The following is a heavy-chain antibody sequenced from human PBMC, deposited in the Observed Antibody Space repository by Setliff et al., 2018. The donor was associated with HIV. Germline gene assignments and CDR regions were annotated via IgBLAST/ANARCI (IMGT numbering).Heavy chain of an antibody. CDR3: AKERLYGSGRAFDY. V-gene: IGHV3-23*01. CDR1: GFTFSDYT. Sequence: PSETLSLSCAASGFTFSDYTMSWVRQAPGKGLEWVSSISYNGGTTYYADSVKGRFTISRDNFKNTLYLQMDSLRAEDTALYYCAKERLYGSGRAFDYWGQGTLVTVSS. CDR2: ISYNGGTT. D-gene: IGHD3-10*01. J-gene: IGHJ4*02.